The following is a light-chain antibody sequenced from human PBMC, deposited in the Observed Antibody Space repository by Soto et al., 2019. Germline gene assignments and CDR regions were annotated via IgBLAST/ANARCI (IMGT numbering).Light chain of an antibody. V-gene: IGLV2-14*01. CDR3: TSYTSTSTLV. Sequence: QSALTQPASVSGSPGQSITISCTGTSNDIGANVYVSWYQHHPGQAPKILIYEAANRPSGVSHRFSGSKSGNTASLTISGLQAEDEADYFCTSYTSTSTLVFGGGTKLIVL. CDR2: EAA. CDR1: SNDIGANVY. J-gene: IGLJ2*01.